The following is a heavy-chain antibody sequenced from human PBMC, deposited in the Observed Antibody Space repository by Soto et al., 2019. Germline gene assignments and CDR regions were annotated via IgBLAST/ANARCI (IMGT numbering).Heavy chain of an antibody. J-gene: IGHJ4*02. CDR3: AKDVDTAMILDY. V-gene: IGHV3-30*18. CDR1: GFTFSSYG. D-gene: IGHD5-18*01. Sequence: GGSLRLSCAASGFTFSSYGMHWVRQAPGKGLEWVAVISYDGSNKYYADSVKGRFTISRDNSKNTLYLQMSSLRAEDTAVYYCAKDVDTAMILDYWGQGTLVTVSS. CDR2: ISYDGSNK.